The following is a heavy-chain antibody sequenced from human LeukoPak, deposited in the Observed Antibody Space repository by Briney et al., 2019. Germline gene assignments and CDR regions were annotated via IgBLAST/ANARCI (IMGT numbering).Heavy chain of an antibody. CDR1: GDSISSYY. Sequence: PSEILSLTCTVSGDSISSYYWSWIRQPPGKGLEWIGYIYDSGSTNYNPSLKSRVTISLDTSKNQFSLKLRSVTAADTALYYCARGNPVATTGTKGSWFDPWGQGTLVTVSS. D-gene: IGHD1-1*01. V-gene: IGHV4-59*01. CDR2: IYDSGST. J-gene: IGHJ5*02. CDR3: ARGNPVATTGTKGSWFDP.